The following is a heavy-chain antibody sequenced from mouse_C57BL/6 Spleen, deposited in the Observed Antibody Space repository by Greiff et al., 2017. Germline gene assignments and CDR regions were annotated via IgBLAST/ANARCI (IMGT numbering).Heavy chain of an antibody. CDR3: ARLCQPRDFDY. D-gene: IGHD6-5*01. V-gene: IGHV1-64*01. Sequence: QVQLKQPGAELVKPGASVKLSCKASGYTFTSYWMHWVKQRPGQGLEWIGMIHPNSGSTNYNEKFKSKATLTVDKSSSTAYMQLSSLTSEDSAVYYCARLCQPRDFDYWGQGTTLTVAS. CDR1: GYTFTSYW. J-gene: IGHJ2*01. CDR2: IHPNSGST.